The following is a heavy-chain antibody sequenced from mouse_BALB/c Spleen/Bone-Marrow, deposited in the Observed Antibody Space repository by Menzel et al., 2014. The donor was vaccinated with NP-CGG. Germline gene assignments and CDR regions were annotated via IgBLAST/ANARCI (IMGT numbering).Heavy chain of an antibody. V-gene: IGHV7-1*02. J-gene: IGHJ1*01. Sequence: EVKLVESGGGLVQPGGSLRLSCATSGFTFSDFCMEWVRQPPGKRLEWIAASRNKANDYTTEYSAPVKGRFIVSRDTSQSILYLQMNALRAEDTAIYYCARDYYGSSYWYFDVWGAGTTVTVSS. CDR1: GFTFSDFC. CDR3: ARDYYGSSYWYFDV. CDR2: SRNKANDYTT. D-gene: IGHD1-1*01.